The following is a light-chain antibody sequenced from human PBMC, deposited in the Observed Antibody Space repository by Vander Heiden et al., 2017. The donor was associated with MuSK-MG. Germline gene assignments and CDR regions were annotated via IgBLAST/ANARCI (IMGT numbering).Light chain of an antibody. V-gene: IGLV3-10*01. J-gene: IGLJ1*01. CDR3: YSTSTDRKGF. CDR2: EDI. CDR1: ALPKKY. Sequence: SYELTQPPSVSVSPGQTARITCSGDALPKKYAYCDRHKSGQAPVLVIYEDIKRPSGIPERFSGSSSVTMATLTISGAPVADEADYYCYSTSTDRKGFFGTGTKLSVL.